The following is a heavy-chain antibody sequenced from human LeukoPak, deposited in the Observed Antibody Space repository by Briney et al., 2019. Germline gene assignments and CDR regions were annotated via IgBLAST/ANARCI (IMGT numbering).Heavy chain of an antibody. J-gene: IGHJ4*02. CDR2: INYKGGPT. CDR3: ARVGPATAFDY. CDR1: GFTFSSYG. Sequence: PGGSLRLSCAASGFTFSSYGMHWVRQSPERGLAYVSAINYKGGPTYYADSVKGRFTISRGNSKNTLYLQMASLRDEDMGVYYCARVGPATAFDYWGQGTQVTVSS. V-gene: IGHV3-64*02.